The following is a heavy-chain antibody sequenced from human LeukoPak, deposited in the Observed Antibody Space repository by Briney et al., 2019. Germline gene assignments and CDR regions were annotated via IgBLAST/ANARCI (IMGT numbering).Heavy chain of an antibody. J-gene: IGHJ3*02. CDR2: IYSSGSA. Sequence: SETLSLTCSVSGGSINNYYGSSIPQPAGKGVEWIGRIYSSGSANYNPSLKSRVTMSVDTSKNQFSLKLSSVTAADTAVYYCARGWGYYGSGSFVIWGQGTMVTVSS. V-gene: IGHV4-4*07. CDR1: GGSINNYY. CDR3: ARGWGYYGSGSFVI. D-gene: IGHD3-10*01.